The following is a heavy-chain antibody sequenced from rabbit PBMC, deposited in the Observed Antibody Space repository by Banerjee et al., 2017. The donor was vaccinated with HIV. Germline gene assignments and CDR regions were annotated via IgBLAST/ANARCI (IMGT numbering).Heavy chain of an antibody. CDR3: ARDLGGVIGWNFNL. D-gene: IGHD1-1*01. CDR2: INTSSGNT. J-gene: IGHJ4*01. V-gene: IGHV1S45*01. Sequence: QEQLVESGGGLVKPGGSLKLTCKASGFDFSSYEESWVRQAPGKGLEWIACINTSSGNTDYASWAKGRFTISKTSSTTVTLQMTSLTAADTATYFCARDLGGVIGWNFNLWGPGTLVTVS. CDR1: GFDFSSYEE.